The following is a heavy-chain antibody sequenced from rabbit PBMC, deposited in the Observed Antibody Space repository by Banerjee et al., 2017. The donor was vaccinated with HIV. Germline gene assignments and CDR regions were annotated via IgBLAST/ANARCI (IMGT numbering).Heavy chain of an antibody. J-gene: IGHJ4*01. CDR2: INTSSGNT. D-gene: IGHD4-1*01. CDR1: GFDFSSNA. V-gene: IGHV1S40*01. CDR3: AREGSAWGEFNL. Sequence: QSLEESGGDLVKPGASLTLTCKASGFDFSSNAMCWFRQAPGKGLEWIGCINTSSGNTVYASWAKGRFTISKTSSTTVTLQMTSLTAADTATYFCAREGSAWGEFNLWGPGTLVTVS.